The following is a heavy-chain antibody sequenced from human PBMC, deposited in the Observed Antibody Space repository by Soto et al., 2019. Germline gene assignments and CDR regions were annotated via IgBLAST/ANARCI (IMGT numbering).Heavy chain of an antibody. J-gene: IGHJ6*02. Sequence: SVKVSCKASGGTFSSYAISWVRQAPGQGLEWMAGIIPIFGTANYAQKFQGRVTITADESTSTAYMELSSLRSEDTAVSYCAREGLVLAPSTVNSVHYYYAMDVWGQGTMVTVSS. CDR3: AREGLVLAPSTVNSVHYYYAMDV. CDR2: IIPIFGTA. CDR1: GGTFSSYA. V-gene: IGHV1-69*13. D-gene: IGHD3-3*02.